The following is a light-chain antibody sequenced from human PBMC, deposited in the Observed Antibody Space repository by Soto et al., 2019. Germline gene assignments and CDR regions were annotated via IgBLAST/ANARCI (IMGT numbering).Light chain of an antibody. CDR3: LQQNNYPRT. CDR1: QSVSTK. CDR2: GAS. Sequence: EIIMTQSPATLSVKPGETATLSCRASQSVSTKLAWYQQKPGQAPRLLINGASTRATGVPARFSGWGSGTEFTLTISSLQSEDFATYYCLQQNNYPRTFGQGTKVDIK. V-gene: IGKV3-15*01. J-gene: IGKJ1*01.